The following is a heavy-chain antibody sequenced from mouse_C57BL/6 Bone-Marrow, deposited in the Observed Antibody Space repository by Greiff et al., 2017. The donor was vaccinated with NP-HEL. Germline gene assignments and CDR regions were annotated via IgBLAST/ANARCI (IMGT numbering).Heavy chain of an antibody. Sequence: VQLQQSGAELVRPGASVKLSCTASGFNIKDDYMHWVKQRPEQGLEWIGWIDPENGDTEYASKFQGKAPITADTSSNTAYLQLSSLTSEDTAVYYCTENSYFDYWGQGTTLTVSS. J-gene: IGHJ2*01. CDR1: GFNIKDDY. CDR3: TENSYFDY. V-gene: IGHV14-4*01. CDR2: IDPENGDT.